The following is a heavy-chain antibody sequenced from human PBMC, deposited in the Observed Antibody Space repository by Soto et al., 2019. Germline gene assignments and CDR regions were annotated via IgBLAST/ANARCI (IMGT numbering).Heavy chain of an antibody. J-gene: IGHJ4*02. CDR3: ARVSWVGNS. Sequence: QVQLQESGPGLVKPSETLSLTCSVSGGSVSSGSYHWSWIRQPPGKGLEWIGFKPYTGSPDYNPFLVNLVIIFIDSTKNQFSLKWSSGTAAETNVYLRARVSWVGNSWGQGTLVTVSS. CDR2: KPYTGSP. V-gene: IGHV4-61*01. D-gene: IGHD1-7*01. CDR1: GGSVSSGSYH.